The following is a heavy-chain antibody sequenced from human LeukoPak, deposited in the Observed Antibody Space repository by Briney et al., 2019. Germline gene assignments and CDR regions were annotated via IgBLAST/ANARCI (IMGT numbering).Heavy chain of an antibody. Sequence: PGGSLRLSCAASGFTFSSYSMNWVRQAPGKGLEWVSSISSSSSYIYYADSVKGRFTISRDNAKNSLYLQMNSLRAEDTAVYYCARVMTTVIPSDYWGQGTLVTVSS. V-gene: IGHV3-21*01. CDR1: GFTFSSYS. CDR3: ARVMTTVIPSDY. CDR2: ISSSSSYI. D-gene: IGHD4-11*01. J-gene: IGHJ4*02.